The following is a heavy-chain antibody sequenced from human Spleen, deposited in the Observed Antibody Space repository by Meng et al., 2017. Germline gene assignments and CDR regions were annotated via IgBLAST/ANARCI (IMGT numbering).Heavy chain of an antibody. J-gene: IGHJ3*02. CDR1: EFIFNKDW. CDR3: TTAPLGYCPNGVCSRPRDI. CDR2: IKSKTDGGTT. V-gene: IGHV3-15*01. D-gene: IGHD2-8*01. Sequence: GGSLRLSCTTSEFIFNKDWMSWVRQAPGKGLEWVGRIKSKTDGGTTDYATPVKGRFTISRDDSKNTLFLQMNSLKIEDTAVYYCTTAPLGYCPNGVCSRPRDIWGQGTRVTGSS.